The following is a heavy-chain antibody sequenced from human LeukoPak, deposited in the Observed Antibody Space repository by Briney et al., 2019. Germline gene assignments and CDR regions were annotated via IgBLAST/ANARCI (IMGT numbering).Heavy chain of an antibody. Sequence: PGGSLRLSCAASGFTFSTHAMSWVRQAPGEGLEWVSDISASGGSTYYADSVKGRFTISRDRSKNTLDLQMNSLRAEDTAVYYCAKLGALMKNGLDVWGQGTTVTVSS. CDR3: AKLGALMKNGLDV. J-gene: IGHJ6*02. D-gene: IGHD3-16*01. CDR1: GFTFSTHA. V-gene: IGHV3-23*01. CDR2: ISASGGST.